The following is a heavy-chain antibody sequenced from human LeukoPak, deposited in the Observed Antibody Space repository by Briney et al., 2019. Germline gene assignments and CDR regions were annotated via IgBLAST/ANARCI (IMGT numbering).Heavy chain of an antibody. CDR2: IYTSGST. CDR3: ARVARXVGDPDWYFDL. CDR1: GGSISSGSYY. Sequence: SETLSLTCTVSGGSISSGSYYWSWIRQPAGKGLEWIGRIYTSGSTNYNPSLKSRVTISVDTSKNQFSLKLSSVTAADPAGYXCARVARXVGDPDWYFDLWGRGTLVTVSS. V-gene: IGHV4-61*02. D-gene: IGHD1-26*01. J-gene: IGHJ2*01.